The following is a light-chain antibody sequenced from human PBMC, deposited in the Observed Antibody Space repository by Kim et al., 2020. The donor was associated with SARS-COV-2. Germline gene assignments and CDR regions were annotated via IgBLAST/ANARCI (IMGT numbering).Light chain of an antibody. Sequence: SSELTQDPAVSVALGQTVRITCQGDSLRRFYASWYQQKPGQAPVLVIYGKTNRPSGIPDRFSGSSSGNTASLTITGAQAEDEADYYCNSRDSTDNHWVFGGGPQLTVL. J-gene: IGLJ3*02. CDR2: GKT. CDR3: NSRDSTDNHWV. V-gene: IGLV3-19*01. CDR1: SLRRFY.